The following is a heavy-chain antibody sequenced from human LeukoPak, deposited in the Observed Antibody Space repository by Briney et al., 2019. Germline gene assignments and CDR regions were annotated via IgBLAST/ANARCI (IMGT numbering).Heavy chain of an antibody. J-gene: IGHJ3*02. V-gene: IGHV3-23*01. D-gene: IGHD1-26*01. CDR1: SNSA. CDR3: AKGGQVGAGTRAFHI. CDR2: ISAGGAFT. Sequence: GGSLRLSCAAFSNSAMSWVRQAPAKGLEWVSAISAGGAFTYYADSVKGRCTISRDNSKNTLALQMSSRSAEDTAVYYCAKGGQVGAGTRAFHIWGQGTMVTVSS.